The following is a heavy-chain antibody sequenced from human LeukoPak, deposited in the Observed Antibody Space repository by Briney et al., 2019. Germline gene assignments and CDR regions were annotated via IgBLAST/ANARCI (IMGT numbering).Heavy chain of an antibody. D-gene: IGHD5-12*01. J-gene: IGHJ4*02. Sequence: PGGSLRLSCAASGFTFSSYAMTWVRQAPGKGLEWVSAISASGGSTFYADSVKGRYTISRDNPKNTLYLQMNSLRSEDTVVYYCGGGGLRYFDYWGQGTLVTVSS. V-gene: IGHV3-23*01. CDR1: GFTFSSYA. CDR3: GGGGLRYFDY. CDR2: ISASGGST.